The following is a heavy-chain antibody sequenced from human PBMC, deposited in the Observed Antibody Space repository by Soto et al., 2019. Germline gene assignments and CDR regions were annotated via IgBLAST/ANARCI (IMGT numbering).Heavy chain of an antibody. J-gene: IGHJ4*01. V-gene: IGHV3-74*01. CDR1: GFTVSSYG. D-gene: IGHD7-27*01. CDR3: TRGGTSAPYWGLFDF. CDR2: INGDGITT. Sequence: GSLRLACSASGFTVSSYGIHWVRQAPGKGLVWVSRINGDGITTTYADFVKGRFTISRDNAKNTLYLQMDSLGADDTAVYYCTRGGTSAPYWGLFDFWGQGALVTVSS.